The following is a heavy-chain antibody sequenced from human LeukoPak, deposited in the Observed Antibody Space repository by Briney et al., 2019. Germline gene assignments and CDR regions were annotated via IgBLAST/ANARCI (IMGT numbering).Heavy chain of an antibody. D-gene: IGHD2-2*02. CDR1: GFTFSSYG. J-gene: IGHJ6*03. CDR3: AKDLEDCSSTSCYRRYYYYYMDV. CDR2: IRYDGSNK. Sequence: GGSLRLSCAASGFTFSSYGMHWVRQAPGKGLEWVAFIRYDGSNKYYADSVKGRFTISRDNSKNTLYLQMNSLRAEDTAVYYCAKDLEDCSSTSCYRRYYYYYMDVWGKGTTVTVSS. V-gene: IGHV3-30*02.